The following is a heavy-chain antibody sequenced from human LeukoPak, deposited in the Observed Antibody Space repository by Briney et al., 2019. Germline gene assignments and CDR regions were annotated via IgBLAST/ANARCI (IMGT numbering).Heavy chain of an antibody. D-gene: IGHD1-1*01. V-gene: IGHV3-7*01. CDR2: IKPDGSES. J-gene: IGHJ4*02. Sequence: GGSLRLSCAASGFTFSSYWINWVRQAPGKGLEWVAGIKPDGSESFYVDSVLGRFTISRDNAKNSLYLQMNSLRAEDTALYYCIVALEGDWGQGTLVTVSS. CDR1: GFTFSSYW. CDR3: IVALEGD.